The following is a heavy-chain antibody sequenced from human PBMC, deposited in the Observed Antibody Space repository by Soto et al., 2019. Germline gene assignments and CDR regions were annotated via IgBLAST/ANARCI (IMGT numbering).Heavy chain of an antibody. J-gene: IGHJ3*02. V-gene: IGHV4-4*02. Sequence: PSETLSLTCAVSGGSISSSNWWSWVRQPPGKGLEWIGEIYHSGSTNYNPSLKSRVTISVDKSKNQFSLKLSSVTAADTAVYYSARGFLEWLLRDGAFDIWGQGTMVTVSS. D-gene: IGHD3-3*01. CDR1: GGSISSSNW. CDR2: IYHSGST. CDR3: ARGFLEWLLRDGAFDI.